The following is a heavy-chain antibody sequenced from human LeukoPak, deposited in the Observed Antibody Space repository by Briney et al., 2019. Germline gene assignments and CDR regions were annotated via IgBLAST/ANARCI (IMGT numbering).Heavy chain of an antibody. CDR1: GFAFSSYA. V-gene: IGHV3-23*01. CDR2: ISANGGGT. D-gene: IGHD2/OR15-2a*01. CDR3: ATGSASMGSY. J-gene: IGHJ4*02. Sequence: GGSLRLSCAASGFAFSSYAMSWVRQAPGKGLERVSAISANGGGTYYADSVKGRFTISRDNSKNTVSLQLNSLRADDTALYYCATGSASMGSYWSQGTLVTVSS.